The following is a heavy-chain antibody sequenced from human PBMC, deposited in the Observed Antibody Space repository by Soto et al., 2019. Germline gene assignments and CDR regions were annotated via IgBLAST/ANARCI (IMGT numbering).Heavy chain of an antibody. CDR2: IYYSGST. V-gene: IGHV4-59*08. CDR1: GGSISSYY. Sequence: LSLTCTVSGGSISSYYWSWMRQPPGKGLEWIGYIYYSGSTNYNPSLKSRVTISVDTSKNQFSLKLSSVTAADTAVYYCASMDYATFMGGTDARGHGTTVTV. J-gene: IGHJ6*02. D-gene: IGHD3-16*01. CDR3: ASMDYATFMGGTDA.